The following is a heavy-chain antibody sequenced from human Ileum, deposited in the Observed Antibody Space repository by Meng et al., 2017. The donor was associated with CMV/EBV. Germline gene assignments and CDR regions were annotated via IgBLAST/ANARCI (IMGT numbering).Heavy chain of an antibody. CDR1: GSINTSGYC. D-gene: IGHD6-6*01. CDR3: ARRNELRPGIYYFDY. Sequence: GSINTSGYCLTGLHLPPVRHLAWIGLVCFGRSTSYSPSLDCPVTISVDMSMTQFSLMLSSVTAADTPVYYCARRNELRPGIYYFDYWGQGTLVTVSS. J-gene: IGHJ4*02. CDR2: VCFGRST. V-gene: IGHV4-30-4*01.